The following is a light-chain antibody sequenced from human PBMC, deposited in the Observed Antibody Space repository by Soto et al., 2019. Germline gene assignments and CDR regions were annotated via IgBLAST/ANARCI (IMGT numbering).Light chain of an antibody. CDR1: SSDVGGYNY. V-gene: IGLV2-11*01. CDR3: CSYAGSYTCVV. CDR2: DVS. Sequence: QSVLTQPRSVSGSPGQSVTISCTGTSSDVGGYNYVSWYQQHPGKAPKPMIYDVSKRPSGVPDRFSGSKSGNTASLTISGLQAADEADYYCCSYAGSYTCVVFGGGTKLTVL. J-gene: IGLJ2*01.